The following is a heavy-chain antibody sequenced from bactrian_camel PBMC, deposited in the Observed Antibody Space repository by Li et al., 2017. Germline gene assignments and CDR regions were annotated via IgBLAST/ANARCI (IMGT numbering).Heavy chain of an antibody. Sequence: HVQLVESGGGLVQPGGSLRLSCTSRFAVNSIYMTWVRQAPGTGLEWVSSFYTDGDNTYYAPSVKGRFTISRDNAKNTVYPQMNSVKPEDTAVYYCVRDLGTTGWYFDNWGQGTQVTVS. CDR1: RFAVNSIY. CDR3: VRDLGTTGWYFDN. V-gene: IGHV3-2*01. D-gene: IGHD5*01. CDR2: FYTDGDNT. J-gene: IGHJ6*01.